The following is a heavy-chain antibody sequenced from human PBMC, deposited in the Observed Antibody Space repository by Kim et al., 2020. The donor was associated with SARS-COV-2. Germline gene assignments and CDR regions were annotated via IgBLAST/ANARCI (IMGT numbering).Heavy chain of an antibody. J-gene: IGHJ5*02. Sequence: GGSLRLSCAASGFTFSDYYMSWIRQAPGKGLEWVSYISSSSSYTNYADSVKGRFTISRDNAKNSLYLQMNSLRAEDTAVYYCARAVLEVAAAGWFDPWGQGTLVTVSS. CDR3: ARAVLEVAAAGWFDP. CDR1: GFTFSDYY. V-gene: IGHV3-11*06. D-gene: IGHD6-13*01. CDR2: ISSSSSYT.